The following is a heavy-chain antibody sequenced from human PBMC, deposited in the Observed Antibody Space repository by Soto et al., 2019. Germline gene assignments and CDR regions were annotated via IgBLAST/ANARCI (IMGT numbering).Heavy chain of an antibody. D-gene: IGHD3-22*01. V-gene: IGHV4-34*01. J-gene: IGHJ4*02. CDR3: ARGRRYYDSSGYYLYYFDY. CDR2: INHSGST. CDR1: GGSFSGYY. Sequence: SETLSLTCAVYGGSFSGYYWSWIRQPPGKGLEWIGEINHSGSTNYNPSLKSRVTISVDASKNQFSLKLSSVTAADTAVYYCARGRRYYDSSGYYLYYFDYWGQGTLVTVSS.